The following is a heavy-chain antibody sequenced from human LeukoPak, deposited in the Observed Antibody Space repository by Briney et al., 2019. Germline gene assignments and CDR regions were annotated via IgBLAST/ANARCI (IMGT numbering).Heavy chain of an antibody. CDR3: ARVRGGWEGGFDY. D-gene: IGHD5-24*01. CDR2: ISGSGGTT. Sequence: PGGSLRLSCAASGFTFSNYGMSWVRQAPGKGLEWVSAISGSGGTTYYADSVKGRFTISRDNAKNSLYLQMNSLRAEDTAVYYCARVRGGWEGGFDYWGQGTLVTVSS. J-gene: IGHJ4*02. CDR1: GFTFSNYG. V-gene: IGHV3-23*01.